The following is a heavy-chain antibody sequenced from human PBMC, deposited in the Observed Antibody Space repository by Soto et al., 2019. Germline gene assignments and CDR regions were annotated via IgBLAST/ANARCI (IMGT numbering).Heavy chain of an antibody. V-gene: IGHV3-23*01. CDR3: AKDFRYDILTGYYSDVV. CDR1: GFTFSSYA. J-gene: IGHJ1*01. Sequence: PGGSLRLSCAASGFTFSSYAMSWVRQAPGKGLEWVSAISGSGGSTYYADSVKGRFTISRDNSKNTLYLQMNSLRAEDTAVYYCAKDFRYDILTGYYSDVVWGQGTLVTVSS. D-gene: IGHD3-9*01. CDR2: ISGSGGST.